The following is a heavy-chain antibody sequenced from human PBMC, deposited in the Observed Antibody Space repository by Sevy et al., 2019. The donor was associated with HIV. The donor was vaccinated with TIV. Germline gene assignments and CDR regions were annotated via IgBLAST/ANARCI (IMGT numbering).Heavy chain of an antibody. CDR1: GFTFSSYG. J-gene: IGHJ4*02. D-gene: IGHD3-22*01. V-gene: IGHV3-33*01. CDR3: AMNYYDSGGSSFFFDY. Sequence: GGSLRLSCAASGFTFSSYGMHWVRQAPGKGLEWVAVIWYDGSNKYYADSVKGRFTISRVNSKNTLYLQMNSLRAEDTAVYYCAMNYYDSGGSSFFFDYWGQGTLVTVSS. CDR2: IWYDGSNK.